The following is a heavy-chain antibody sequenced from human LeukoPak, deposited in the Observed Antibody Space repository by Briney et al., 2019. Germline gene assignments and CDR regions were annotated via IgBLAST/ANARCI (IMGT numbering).Heavy chain of an antibody. Sequence: ASVTVSCKASGYTFTSYYMNWVRQAPGQGLEWMGIINPSGGSSSYAQKFQGRVTMTRDTSTSTVYMELSSLRSEDTAVYFCARVSEGYSRNGGFDYWGQGTLVTVSS. J-gene: IGHJ4*02. CDR3: ARVSEGYSRNGGFDY. D-gene: IGHD6-13*01. CDR2: INPSGGSS. CDR1: GYTFTSYY. V-gene: IGHV1-46*01.